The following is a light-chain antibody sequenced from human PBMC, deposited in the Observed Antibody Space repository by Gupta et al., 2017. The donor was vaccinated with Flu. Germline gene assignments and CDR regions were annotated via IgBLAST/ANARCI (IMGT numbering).Light chain of an antibody. Sequence: EIVLTQSPGTLSMSPGERATVSCRASQSVSYSYLAWYQQKPGQAPRLLIYGASSRATGIPYRFSGSGSGXDFTLTXSRLEPEDFAVYYCQQYGSSVTFGXGTKVEIK. CDR2: GAS. J-gene: IGKJ4*01. CDR3: QQYGSSVT. CDR1: QSVSYSY. V-gene: IGKV3-20*01.